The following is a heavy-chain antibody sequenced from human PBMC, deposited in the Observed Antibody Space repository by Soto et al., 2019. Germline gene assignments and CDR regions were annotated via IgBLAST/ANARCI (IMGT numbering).Heavy chain of an antibody. CDR1: GFSLSTSGVG. Sequence: QITLKESGPTLVKPTQTLTLTCTFSGFSLSTSGVGVGWIRQPPGKALEWLELIYWDDDKRYSPSLKNRLTITKDTSKNQVVLTMTNMDPVDTATYYCAHSLIPNWGSRGAFDYWGQGNLVTVSS. J-gene: IGHJ4*02. D-gene: IGHD7-27*01. CDR3: AHSLIPNWGSRGAFDY. CDR2: IYWDDDK. V-gene: IGHV2-5*02.